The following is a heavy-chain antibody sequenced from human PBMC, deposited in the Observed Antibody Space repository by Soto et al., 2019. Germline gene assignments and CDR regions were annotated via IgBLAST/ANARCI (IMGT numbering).Heavy chain of an antibody. D-gene: IGHD2-21*02. J-gene: IGHJ4*02. CDR3: ARSIVVVTALDY. V-gene: IGHV1-3*05. CDR2: INAGNGNT. Sequence: QVQLVQSGAEEKKSGASVKVSCKASGYTFTSYAMHWVRQAPGQRLEWMGWINAGNGNTKYSQKFQGRVTITREPSASTAYMELSSLRSEDTVVYYCARSIVVVTALDYWGQGTLVTVSS. CDR1: GYTFTSYA.